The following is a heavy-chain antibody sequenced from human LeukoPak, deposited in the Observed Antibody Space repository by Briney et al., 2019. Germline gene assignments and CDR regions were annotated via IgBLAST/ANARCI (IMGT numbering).Heavy chain of an antibody. D-gene: IGHD1-26*01. V-gene: IGHV4-30-2*01. CDR1: GGSISSGGYY. Sequence: PSQTLSLTCTVSGGSISSGGYYWSWIRQPPGKGLEWIGEINHSGSTNYNPSLKSRVTISVDTSKNQFSLKLSSVTAADTAVYYCARGPRYSGSYFFDYWGQGTLVTVSS. CDR3: ARGPRYSGSYFFDY. CDR2: INHSGST. J-gene: IGHJ4*02.